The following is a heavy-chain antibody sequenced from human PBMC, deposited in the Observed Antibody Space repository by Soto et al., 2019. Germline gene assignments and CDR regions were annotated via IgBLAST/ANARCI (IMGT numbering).Heavy chain of an antibody. V-gene: IGHV1-69*13. D-gene: IGHD3-22*01. CDR2: IIPIFGTA. J-gene: IGHJ5*02. CDR3: ARPMRYYYDSSGQSAWFDP. CDR1: GGTFNSYA. Sequence: ASVKVSCKASGGTFNSYAISWVRQAPGQGLEWMGGIIPIFGTAKYAQKFQGRVTITADDSTSTAYMELSSLRSEDTAVYYCARPMRYYYDSSGQSAWFDPWGQGTLVTV.